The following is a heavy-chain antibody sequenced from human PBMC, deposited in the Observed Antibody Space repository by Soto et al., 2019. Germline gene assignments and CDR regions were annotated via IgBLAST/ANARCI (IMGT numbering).Heavy chain of an antibody. CDR3: AKDAGWLDYGDENWFDP. CDR2: ISYDGSNK. Sequence: TGGSLRLSCAASGFTFSSYGMHWVRQAPGKGLEWVAVISYDGSNKYYADSVKGRFTISRDNSKNTLYLQMNSLRAEDTAVYYCAKDAGWLDYGDENWFDPWGQGTLVTVSS. D-gene: IGHD4-17*01. J-gene: IGHJ5*02. V-gene: IGHV3-30*18. CDR1: GFTFSSYG.